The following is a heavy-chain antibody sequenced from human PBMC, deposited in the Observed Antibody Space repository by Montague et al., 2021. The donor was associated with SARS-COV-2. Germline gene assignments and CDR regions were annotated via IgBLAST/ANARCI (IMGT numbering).Heavy chain of an antibody. CDR1: GDSVSSNTAA. D-gene: IGHD1-26*01. J-gene: IGHJ3*02. Sequence: CAISGDSVSSNTAAWNWIRQSPSRGLEWLGRTCYMSELYFDYAISLRGRITINPDTSKNQFSLQLDSVTLDDTAVYYCARYSYSGTYFGLNDAFDIWGQGTMVTVSS. CDR2: TCYMSELYF. V-gene: IGHV6-1*01. CDR3: ARYSYSGTYFGLNDAFDI.